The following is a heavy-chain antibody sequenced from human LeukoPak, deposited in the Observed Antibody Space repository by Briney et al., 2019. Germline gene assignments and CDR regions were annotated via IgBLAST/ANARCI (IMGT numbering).Heavy chain of an antibody. J-gene: IGHJ6*03. D-gene: IGHD3/OR15-3a*01. V-gene: IGHV1-8*01. Sequence: ASVKVSCKASGYTFTSYDVNWGRQATGQGLEWLRWMNPNSGNTGYAQNFQGRVTMTMNTSITTAYMELSSLRSEDTAVYYCARALSWTTESYYYMDVWGKGTTVTVSS. CDR3: ARALSWTTESYYYMDV. CDR2: MNPNSGNT. CDR1: GYTFTSYD.